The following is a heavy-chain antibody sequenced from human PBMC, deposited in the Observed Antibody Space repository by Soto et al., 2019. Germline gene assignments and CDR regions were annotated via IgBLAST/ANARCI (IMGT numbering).Heavy chain of an antibody. CDR1: GDSINNYY. Sequence: SSETLSLACTVSGDSINNYYWTWIRQPPGKGLEWIGYIYYSGSTYYNPSLKSRVTISVDTSKNQFSLKLSSVTAADTAVYYCARTSSSSNWFDPWGQGTLVTVS. CDR3: ARTSSSSNWFDP. J-gene: IGHJ5*02. V-gene: IGHV4-59*06. D-gene: IGHD1-26*01. CDR2: IYYSGST.